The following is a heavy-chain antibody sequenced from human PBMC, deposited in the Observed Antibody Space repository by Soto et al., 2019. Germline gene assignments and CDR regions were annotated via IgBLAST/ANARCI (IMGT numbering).Heavy chain of an antibody. Sequence: SETLSLTCSASGGSISSSSHYWGWIRQSPGLGLDWIGSIYYRGSAYYNPSLKSRVTIAVNTSKKQFYRKRRAVTAADTSVYDCARHPGIAAHFDFWGQGTLVTVSS. J-gene: IGHJ4*02. V-gene: IGHV4-39*01. CDR1: GGSISSSSHY. D-gene: IGHD6-6*01. CDR2: IYYRGSA. CDR3: ARHPGIAAHFDF.